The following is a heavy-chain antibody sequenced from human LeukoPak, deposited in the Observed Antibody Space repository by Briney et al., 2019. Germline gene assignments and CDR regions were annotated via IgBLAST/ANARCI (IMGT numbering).Heavy chain of an antibody. V-gene: IGHV3-30-3*01. CDR1: GFTFSSYA. J-gene: IGHJ4*02. CDR2: ISYDGSNK. D-gene: IGHD5-12*01. CDR3: AREWLRLGYFDY. Sequence: PGRSLRLSCAASGFTFSSYAMHWVRQAPGKGLEWVAVISYDGSNKYYADSVKGRFTISRDNSKNTLYLQMNSLRAEDTAVYYCAREWLRLGYFDYWGQGTLVTVSS.